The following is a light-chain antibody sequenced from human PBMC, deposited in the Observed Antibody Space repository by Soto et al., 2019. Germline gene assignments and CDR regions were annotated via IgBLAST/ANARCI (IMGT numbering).Light chain of an antibody. CDR2: AAS. J-gene: IGKJ4*01. V-gene: IGKV1-39*01. CDR3: QQSYSTPLT. Sequence: DIQMTQSPSSLSASVGDRITITCRASQSISNFLNWYQQKPGKAPKLLIYAASSLQSGVPARFSGSESGTDFTLTISSLQPEDFATYYCQQSYSTPLTFGGGTKVEIK. CDR1: QSISNF.